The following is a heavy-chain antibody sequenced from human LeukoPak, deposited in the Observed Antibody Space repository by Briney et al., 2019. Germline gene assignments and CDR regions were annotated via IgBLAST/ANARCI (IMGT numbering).Heavy chain of an antibody. D-gene: IGHD1-26*01. V-gene: IGHV4-59*12. J-gene: IGHJ4*02. CDR1: GGSISSYY. CDR3: ARDLGIVGARAFDY. CDR2: IYYSRST. Sequence: PSETLSLTCTVSGGSISSYYWSWIRQPPGKGLEWVGYIYYSRSTNYNPSLKSRVTISVDTSKNQFSLKLSSVTAADTAVYYCARDLGIVGARAFDYWGQGTLVTVSS.